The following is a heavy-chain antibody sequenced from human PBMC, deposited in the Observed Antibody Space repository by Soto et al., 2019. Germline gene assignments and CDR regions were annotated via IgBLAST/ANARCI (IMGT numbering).Heavy chain of an antibody. CDR1: GFSLSNARMG. CDR2: IFSNDEK. V-gene: IGHV2-26*01. J-gene: IGHJ6*02. Sequence: GPTLVNPTETLTLTCTVSGFSLSNARMGVSWIRQPPGKALEWLAHIFSNDEKSYSTSLKSRLTISKDTSKSQVVLTMTNMDPVDTATYYCARTPITGTGYYYGMDVWGQGTTVTVSS. D-gene: IGHD1-20*01. CDR3: ARTPITGTGYYYGMDV.